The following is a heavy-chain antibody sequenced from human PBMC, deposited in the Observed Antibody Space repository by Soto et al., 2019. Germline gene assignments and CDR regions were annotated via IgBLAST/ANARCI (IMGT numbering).Heavy chain of an antibody. CDR1: GYTLTDLS. CDR3: ATALAAAGTKVYYYYYGMDV. D-gene: IGHD6-13*01. J-gene: IGHJ6*02. CDR2: FDPEDGEA. Sequence: ASVKVSCKVSGYTLTDLSMHCVRQAPGKGLEWMGGFDPEDGEAIYAQKFQGRVTMTEDTSTDTAYMELSSLRSEDTAVYYCATALAAAGTKVYYYYYGMDVWGQGTTVTVSS. V-gene: IGHV1-24*01.